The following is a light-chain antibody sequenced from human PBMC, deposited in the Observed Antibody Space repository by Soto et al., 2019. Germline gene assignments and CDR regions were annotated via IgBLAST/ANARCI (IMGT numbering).Light chain of an antibody. CDR3: QQRSNWPPIT. V-gene: IGKV3-11*01. CDR2: DAS. J-gene: IGKJ5*01. Sequence: EIVLTQSPGTLSLSPGERGTLSCRAIQSVSNNYLAWYQQKPGQAPRLLIYDASNRATGIPARFSGSGSGTDFTLTISSLEPEDFAVYYCQQRSNWPPITFGQGTRLEIK. CDR1: QSVSNNY.